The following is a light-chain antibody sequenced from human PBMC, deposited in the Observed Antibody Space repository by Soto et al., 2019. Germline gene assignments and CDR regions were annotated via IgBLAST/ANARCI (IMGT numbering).Light chain of an antibody. Sequence: EIVLTQSPGTLSLSPGERATLSCRASQSVSSSYLAWYQQKPGQAPRLLICGASSRATGIPHRFSGSGSGTDFTLTISRLEPEDFAVYYCQQYGSSPITFGGGTKVEIK. CDR2: GAS. CDR1: QSVSSSY. V-gene: IGKV3-20*01. J-gene: IGKJ4*01. CDR3: QQYGSSPIT.